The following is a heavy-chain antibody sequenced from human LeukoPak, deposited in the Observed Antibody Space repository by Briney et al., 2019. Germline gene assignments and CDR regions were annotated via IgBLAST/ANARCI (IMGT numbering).Heavy chain of an antibody. Sequence: SETLSLTCTVSGGSIDSYHWSWIRHPAGGGLEWIGRIYTSGSTNYNPSLKSRVTMSVDTSKNEFSLKLSSVTAAGTAVYYCARDGPVSYFDYWGQGTLVTVSS. CDR2: IYTSGST. CDR3: ARDGPVSYFDY. V-gene: IGHV4-4*07. J-gene: IGHJ4*02. CDR1: GGSIDSYH.